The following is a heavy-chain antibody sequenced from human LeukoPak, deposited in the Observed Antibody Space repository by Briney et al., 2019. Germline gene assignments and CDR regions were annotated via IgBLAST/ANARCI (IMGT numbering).Heavy chain of an antibody. Sequence: GGSLRLSCAASGFTFSSYGMHGVRPAPGKGLEWVAVISYDGSNKYYADSVKGRFTISKDNSKNTLYLQMNSLRAEDTAVYYCAKDLLLLNYYDSSGHTSSYFDYWGQGTLVTVSS. CDR1: GFTFSSYG. CDR3: AKDLLLLNYYDSSGHTSSYFDY. J-gene: IGHJ4*02. D-gene: IGHD3-22*01. CDR2: ISYDGSNK. V-gene: IGHV3-30*18.